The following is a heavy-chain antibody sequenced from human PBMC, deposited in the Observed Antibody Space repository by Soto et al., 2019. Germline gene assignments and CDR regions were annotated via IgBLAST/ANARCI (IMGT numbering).Heavy chain of an antibody. CDR2: IYYSGST. Sequence: QVQLQESGPGLVKPSQTLSLTCTVSGGSISSGGYYWSWIRQHPGKGLEWIGYIYYSGSTNYNPSLKSRGPISVDTSKNQFSLKLNSMTAADTAVYYCARHNYGSGSTYFDYWGQGTLVTVSS. V-gene: IGHV4-31*03. CDR3: ARHNYGSGSTYFDY. CDR1: GGSISSGGYY. D-gene: IGHD3-10*01. J-gene: IGHJ4*02.